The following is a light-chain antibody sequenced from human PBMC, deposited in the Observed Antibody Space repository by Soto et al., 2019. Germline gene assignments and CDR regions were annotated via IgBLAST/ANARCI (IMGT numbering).Light chain of an antibody. CDR3: LQHNSYPLT. V-gene: IGKV1-17*01. J-gene: IGKJ1*01. CDR1: QGIRNG. CDR2: AAS. Sequence: DIQMTQSPSSLSASVGDRVTITCRASQGIRNGLGWYQQKPGKAPKRLIYAASSLQSGVPSRFRGSGSGTEFTLTISSLQPEDFATYYCLQHNSYPLTFGQGTKVEIK.